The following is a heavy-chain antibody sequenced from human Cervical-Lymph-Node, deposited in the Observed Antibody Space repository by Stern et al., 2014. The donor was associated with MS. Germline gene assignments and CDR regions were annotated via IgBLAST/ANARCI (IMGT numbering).Heavy chain of an antibody. Sequence: QVQLVESGGGVVQPGRSLRLSCAASGFTFSSYDMHWVRQAPGKGLEWVAVISYDESDRYYADSVKGRFTISRDNSKNDLYSHMNSRGAGDTAGYSWAPSQRSRRWGGSWARGTLVTVSP. CDR1: GFTFSSYD. CDR2: ISYDESDR. J-gene: IGHJ5*02. CDR3: APSQRSRRWGGS. V-gene: IGHV3-30*03. D-gene: IGHD5/OR15-5a*01.